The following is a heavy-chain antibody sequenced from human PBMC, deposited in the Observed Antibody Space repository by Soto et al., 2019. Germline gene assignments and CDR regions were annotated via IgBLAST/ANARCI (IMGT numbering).Heavy chain of an antibody. CDR1: GFIFEDYA. D-gene: IGHD6-6*01. CDR3: TKSRGVAGRPLDD. Sequence: EVQLVESGGGLVQPGRSLRLSCAASGFIFEDYAMHWVRQAPGKGLEWVSSITWNSDSLAYTGSVKGRFTISRDNAKNSLYLEMDSLRHEDTALYFCTKSRGVAGRPLDDWGQGTFVTVSS. CDR2: ITWNSDSL. J-gene: IGHJ4*02. V-gene: IGHV3-9*01.